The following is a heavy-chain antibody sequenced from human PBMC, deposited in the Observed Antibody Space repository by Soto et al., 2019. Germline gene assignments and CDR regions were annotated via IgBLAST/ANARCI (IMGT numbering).Heavy chain of an antibody. Sequence: SLRLSCAASGFTFSSYAMHWVRQAPGKGLEWVAVISYDGSNKYYADSVKGRFTISRDNSKNTLYLQMNSLRAEDTAVYYCARDRDSGWSYSSYYYYGMDVWGQGTTVTVSS. V-gene: IGHV3-30-3*01. D-gene: IGHD6-19*01. CDR2: ISYDGSNK. CDR3: ARDRDSGWSYSSYYYYGMDV. CDR1: GFTFSSYA. J-gene: IGHJ6*02.